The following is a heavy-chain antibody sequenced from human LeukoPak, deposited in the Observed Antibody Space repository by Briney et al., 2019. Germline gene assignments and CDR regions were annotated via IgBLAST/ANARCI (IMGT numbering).Heavy chain of an antibody. CDR2: FTVSAGGT. CDR1: GFTFGSCA. D-gene: IGHD3-22*01. CDR3: AKDGSGYYGYFDY. J-gene: IGHJ4*02. Sequence: GGSLRLSCAASGFTFGSCAMSWVRQAPGRGLEWVSAFTVSAGGTYYADSVKGRFTISRDNSKNTLDLQMNSLRAEDTAVYYCAKDGSGYYGYFDYWGQGTLVTVSS. V-gene: IGHV3-23*01.